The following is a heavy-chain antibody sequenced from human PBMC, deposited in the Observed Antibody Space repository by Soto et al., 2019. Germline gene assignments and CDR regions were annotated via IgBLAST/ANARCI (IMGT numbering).Heavy chain of an antibody. CDR1: GFSFTGYY. CDR3: AKDLTRQLAYWLDP. D-gene: IGHD6-6*01. Sequence: QVQLVQSGAAVKKPGASVKVSCKASGFSFTGYYLHWLRQAPGQGLEWMGWINAHSGGTEYAQKFQGRVTLTRDTSIATAYLTLTSLTSDDTARYYCAKDLTRQLAYWLDPWGQGTQVTVSS. CDR2: INAHSGGT. J-gene: IGHJ5*02. V-gene: IGHV1-2*02.